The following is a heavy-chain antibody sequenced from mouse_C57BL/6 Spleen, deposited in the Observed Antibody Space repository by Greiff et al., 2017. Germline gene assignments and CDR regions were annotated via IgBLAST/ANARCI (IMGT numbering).Heavy chain of an antibody. CDR3: AREGDGYYSWFAY. Sequence: EVQLVESGGGLVKPGGSLKLSCAASGFTFSSYAMSWVRQTPEKRLEWVATISDGGSYTYYPDNVKGRFTISRDNAKNNLYLHMSHLKSEDTAMYYCAREGDGYYSWFAYWGQGTLVTVSA. V-gene: IGHV5-4*01. D-gene: IGHD2-3*01. CDR1: GFTFSSYA. CDR2: ISDGGSYT. J-gene: IGHJ3*01.